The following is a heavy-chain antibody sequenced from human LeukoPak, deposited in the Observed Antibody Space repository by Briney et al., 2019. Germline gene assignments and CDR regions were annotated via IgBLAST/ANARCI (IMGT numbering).Heavy chain of an antibody. D-gene: IGHD3-3*01. J-gene: IGHJ5*02. CDR1: GGSISTTNYY. CDR2: IYSSENT. Sequence: SETLSLTCTVSGGSISTTNYYWGWIRQPPGRDLDWIGSIYSSENTYYNPSLESRVTISVDTSKNQLSLKLTSATAADTSVYYCARHSGLRSPFDPWGQGTLVTVSS. CDR3: ARHSGLRSPFDP. V-gene: IGHV4-39*01.